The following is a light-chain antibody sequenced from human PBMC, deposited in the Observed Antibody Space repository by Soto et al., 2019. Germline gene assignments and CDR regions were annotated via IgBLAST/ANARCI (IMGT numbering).Light chain of an antibody. Sequence: DIQMTQSPTSLSASVGDRVTITCRASQDIRNFVAWYQQKPGKAPKLLIYAASTLQSGVPSRFSGSGSGTDFTLTINSLQAEDVSTYSCQKYSSVPVFGPWTKVEIK. CDR3: QKYSSVPV. CDR1: QDIRNF. CDR2: AAS. J-gene: IGKJ3*01. V-gene: IGKV1-27*01.